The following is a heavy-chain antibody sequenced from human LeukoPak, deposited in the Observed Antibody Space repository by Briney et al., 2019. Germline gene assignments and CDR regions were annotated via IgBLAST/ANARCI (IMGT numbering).Heavy chain of an antibody. D-gene: IGHD5-12*01. V-gene: IGHV4-59*01. J-gene: IGHJ4*02. Sequence: SETLSLTCTVSGGSISSYYWSWIRQPPGEGLEWIGYIYYSGSTNYNPSLKSRVTISVDTSKNQFSLKLSSVTAADTAVYYCARLGYSGYDYIDYWGQGTLVTVSS. CDR2: IYYSGST. CDR1: GGSISSYY. CDR3: ARLGYSGYDYIDY.